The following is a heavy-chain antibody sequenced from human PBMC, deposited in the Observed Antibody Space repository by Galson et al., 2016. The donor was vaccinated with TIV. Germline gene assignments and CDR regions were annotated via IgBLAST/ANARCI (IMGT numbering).Heavy chain of an antibody. J-gene: IGHJ6*02. CDR2: ISSDGSST. CDR1: GFTFGSYA. D-gene: IGHD1-14*01. CDR3: TRDEPSYNYVLDV. V-gene: IGHV3-74*01. Sequence: SLRLSCAASGFTFGSYAMTWVRQAPGKGLEWVSRISSDGSSTLYADSVKGRFTISRDNAKNTLYLQMSSLRAEDTALYYCTRDEPSYNYVLDVWGQGTTVTVSS.